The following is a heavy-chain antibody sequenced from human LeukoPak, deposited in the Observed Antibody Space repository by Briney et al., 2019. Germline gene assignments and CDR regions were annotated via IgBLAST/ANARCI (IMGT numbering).Heavy chain of an antibody. V-gene: IGHV3-53*01. CDR1: GFTVSSNY. CDR2: IYSGGST. J-gene: IGHJ4*02. CDR3: ARDPDSSGWYADLDY. D-gene: IGHD6-19*01. Sequence: PGGSLRLSCAASGFTVSSNYMSWVRQAPGKGLEWVSVIYSGGSTYYADSVKGRFTISRDNSKNTLYLQMNSLRAEDTAVYYCARDPDSSGWYADLDYWGQGTLVTVSS.